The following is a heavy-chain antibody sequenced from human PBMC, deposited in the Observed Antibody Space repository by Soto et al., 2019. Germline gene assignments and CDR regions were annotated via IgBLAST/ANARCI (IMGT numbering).Heavy chain of an antibody. V-gene: IGHV3-9*01. D-gene: IGHD6-25*01. Sequence: EVQLVESGGGLVQPGTSLRLSCAASGFTFGDYAMYWVRQAPGKGLEWVSGIYWNSGIIGYADSVKGRFTISRDNVKSLLYLHMNSLRDEDTALYYRTKEAAGYMHVWGKGTTVTVSS. J-gene: IGHJ6*03. CDR2: IYWNSGII. CDR1: GFTFGDYA. CDR3: TKEAAGYMHV.